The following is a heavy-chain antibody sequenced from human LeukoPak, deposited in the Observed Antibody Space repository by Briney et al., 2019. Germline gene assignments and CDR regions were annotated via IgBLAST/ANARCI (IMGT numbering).Heavy chain of an antibody. D-gene: IGHD6-19*01. V-gene: IGHV4-34*01. CDR2: INHSGST. CDR3: ARRYSSGWPFDY. J-gene: IGHJ4*02. CDR1: GGSFSGYY. Sequence: SETLSLTCAVYGGSFSGYYWSWIRQPPGKGLEWIGEINHSGSTNYNPSLKSRVTISVDTSKNQFSLKLGSVTAADTAVYYCARRYSSGWPFDYWGQGTLVTVSS.